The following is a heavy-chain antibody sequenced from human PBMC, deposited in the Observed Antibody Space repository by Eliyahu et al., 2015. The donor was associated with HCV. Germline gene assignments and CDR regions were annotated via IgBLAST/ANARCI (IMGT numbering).Heavy chain of an antibody. V-gene: IGHV4-59*01. Sequence: QVQLQESGPGPVKPSETLSLTCTVSGGSITTYYWSWIRQPPGKGLEWIGYIHYSGSTNYNPSIKSRVTMSLDTSKNQVSLKLSSVTTADTAVYYCSSGGGGIAVAGTGGWFDPWGQGTLVTVSS. CDR1: GGSITTYY. D-gene: IGHD6-19*01. CDR2: IHYSGST. J-gene: IGHJ5*02. CDR3: SSGGGGIAVAGTGGWFDP.